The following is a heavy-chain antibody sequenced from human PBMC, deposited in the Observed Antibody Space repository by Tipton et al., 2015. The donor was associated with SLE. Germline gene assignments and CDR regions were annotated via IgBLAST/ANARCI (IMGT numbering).Heavy chain of an antibody. D-gene: IGHD5-24*01. CDR3: ARDDNWAFDY. J-gene: IGHJ4*02. CDR1: EFGFRTHG. V-gene: IGHV3-33*01. Sequence: SLRLSCAASEFGFRTHGMHWIRQAPGKGLEWVAIIWYDGGKKYCGDSVKGRFTISRDNSKNTLYLDMDSLRVEDTAVYYCARDDNWAFDYWGQGTLVTVSS. CDR2: IWYDGGKK.